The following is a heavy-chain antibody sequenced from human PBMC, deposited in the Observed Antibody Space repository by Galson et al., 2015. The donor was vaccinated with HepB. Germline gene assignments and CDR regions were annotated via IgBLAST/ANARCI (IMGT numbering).Heavy chain of an antibody. D-gene: IGHD6-19*01. V-gene: IGHV3-23*01. CDR1: GFTFSSYA. CDR2: FSSSGGST. CDR3: ATRSGASGWYSYFQH. Sequence: SLRLSCAASGFTFSSYAMSWVRQAPGKGLEWVSAFSSSGGSTYSADSVKGRFTISRDISKNTVYLQMNSLRIEDTAVYYCATRSGASGWYSYFQHWGQGTLVTVSS. J-gene: IGHJ1*01.